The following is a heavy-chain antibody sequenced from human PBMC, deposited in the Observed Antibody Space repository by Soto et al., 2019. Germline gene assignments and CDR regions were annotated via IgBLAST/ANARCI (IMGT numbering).Heavy chain of an antibody. V-gene: IGHV1-2*04. J-gene: IGHJ6*02. Sequence: QVQLVQSGAEEKKPGASVQVSCKASGYTFTGYYMHWVRQAPGQGLEWMGWINPNSGDTNYAQKFQDWVTMTRDTSISTAYMELSRLRSDDSAVYYCARDRLSTNYDFWRGLAYYAMDVWGQGTTVTVSS. CDR1: GYTFTGYY. CDR2: INPNSGDT. CDR3: ARDRLSTNYDFWRGLAYYAMDV. D-gene: IGHD3-3*01.